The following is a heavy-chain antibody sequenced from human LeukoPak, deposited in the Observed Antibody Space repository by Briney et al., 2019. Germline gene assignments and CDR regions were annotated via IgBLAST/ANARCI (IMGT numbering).Heavy chain of an antibody. J-gene: IGHJ4*02. CDR1: GFTFDDYA. D-gene: IGHD2-2*01. CDR2: ISWNSGSI. CDR3: VKDCCCSSTSCYRGGPAFDY. Sequence: PGRSLRLSCAASGFTFDDYAMHWVRQAPGKGLEWVSGISWNSGSIGYADSVKGRFTISRDNSKSTLYLQMSSLRVEDTAVYYCVKDCCCSSTSCYRGGPAFDYWGQGTLATVSS. V-gene: IGHV3-9*01.